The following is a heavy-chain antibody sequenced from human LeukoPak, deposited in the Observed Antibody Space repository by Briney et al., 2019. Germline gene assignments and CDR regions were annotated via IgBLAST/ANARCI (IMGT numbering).Heavy chain of an antibody. J-gene: IGHJ4*02. CDR3: ARDIDDYPFDY. CDR1: GFTFSSYS. V-gene: IGHV3-21*01. CDR2: ISSSSSYI. D-gene: IGHD5-24*01. Sequence: GGSLRLSCAASGFTFSSYSMNWVRQAPGKGLEWVSSISSSSSYIYYAVSVKGRFTISRDNAKNSLYLQMNSLRAEDTAVYYCARDIDDYPFDYWGQGTLVTVSS.